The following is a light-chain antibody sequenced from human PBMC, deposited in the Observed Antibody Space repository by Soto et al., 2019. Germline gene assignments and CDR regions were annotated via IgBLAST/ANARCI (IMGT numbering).Light chain of an antibody. V-gene: IGLV2-14*01. Sequence: QSALTQPASVSGSPGQSITISCTGTSSDVGGYNYVSWYQLHPGKAPKLMIYDVTYRPSGVSDRFSGSKSGNTASLTISGLQAEDEADYYCAAWDDSLSGPLFGGGTKLTVL. CDR3: AAWDDSLSGPL. CDR1: SSDVGGYNY. CDR2: DVT. J-gene: IGLJ3*02.